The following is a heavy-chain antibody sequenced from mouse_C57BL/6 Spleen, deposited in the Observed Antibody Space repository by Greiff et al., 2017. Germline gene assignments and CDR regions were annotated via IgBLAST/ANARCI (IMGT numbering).Heavy chain of an antibody. Sequence: QVQLQQSGPELVKPGASVKISCKASGYAFSSSWMNWVKQRPGKGLEWIGLIYPGDGDTNYNGKFTGKATLTADKSSSTAYMQLSRLTSEDSAVYFCARPYDYDWANFDYWGQGTTLTVSS. CDR2: IYPGDGDT. CDR3: ARPYDYDWANFDY. J-gene: IGHJ2*01. V-gene: IGHV1-82*01. CDR1: GYAFSSSW. D-gene: IGHD2-4*01.